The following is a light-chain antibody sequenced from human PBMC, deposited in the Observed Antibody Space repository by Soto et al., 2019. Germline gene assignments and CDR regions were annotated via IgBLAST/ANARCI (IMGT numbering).Light chain of an antibody. V-gene: IGLV3-21*02. CDR1: DIGSKS. CDR2: DDS. Sequence: VLTQPPSVSVAPGQTANITCGGTDIGSKSVHWYQQRPGQAPVVVVYDDSDRPSGIPERFSGSNSGNTATLTISRVEAGDEADYYCQVWHSRSDHYVFGTGTKVTVL. CDR3: QVWHSRSDHYV. J-gene: IGLJ1*01.